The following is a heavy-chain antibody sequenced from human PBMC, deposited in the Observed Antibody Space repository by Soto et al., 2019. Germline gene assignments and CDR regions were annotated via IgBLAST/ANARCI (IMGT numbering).Heavy chain of an antibody. D-gene: IGHD4-17*01. CDR3: ARAHYGDFGYGMDV. Sequence: SETLSLTCAVYGGSISSGGYSWSWIRQPPGKGLEWIGYIYDSGFTYYNPSLKSRVTISVDRSKNQFSLKLSSVTAADTAVYYCARAHYGDFGYGMDVWGQGTTVTSP. CDR2: IYDSGFT. CDR1: GGSISSGGYS. V-gene: IGHV4-30-2*01. J-gene: IGHJ6*02.